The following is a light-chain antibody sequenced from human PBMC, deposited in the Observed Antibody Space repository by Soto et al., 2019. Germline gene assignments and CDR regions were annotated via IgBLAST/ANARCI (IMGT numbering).Light chain of an antibody. CDR1: QRVSSC. V-gene: IGKV3-20*01. CDR3: QQYGSSPGR. CDR2: GAS. Sequence: GLTPNPGTLDLYGGKGDTHSCLASQRVSSCLAWYKQKTGQAPRLLIYGASSRATGIRDRFSGCESETEFTLALRCRDPGYTALHNYQQYGSSPGRFSQGTKVDIK. J-gene: IGKJ1*01.